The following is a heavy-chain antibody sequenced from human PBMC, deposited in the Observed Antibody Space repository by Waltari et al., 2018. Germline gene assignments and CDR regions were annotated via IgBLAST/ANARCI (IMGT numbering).Heavy chain of an antibody. CDR1: GGSFSGYY. CDR3: ARGKWLTDS. CDR2: INHSGST. Sequence: QVQLQQWGAGLLKPSETLSLTCAVYGGSFSGYYWSRIGQSPGKGLERIGEINHSGSTNYNPPLKSRVTISVDTSKNQFSLKVSSVTAADPAVYYCARGKWLTDSWGQGTLVTVSS. V-gene: IGHV4-34*01. D-gene: IGHD5-12*01. J-gene: IGHJ4*02.